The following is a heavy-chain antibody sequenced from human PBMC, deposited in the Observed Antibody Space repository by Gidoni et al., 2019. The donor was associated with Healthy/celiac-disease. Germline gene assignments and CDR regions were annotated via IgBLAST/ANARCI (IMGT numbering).Heavy chain of an antibody. CDR2: ISWNSGSI. V-gene: IGHV3-9*01. CDR3: AKSAGGSYIGLFDY. D-gene: IGHD3-10*01. J-gene: IGHJ4*02. Sequence: EVQLVESGGGLVQLGGSLRLSCAASGFTFDDYAMHWVRQVPGKGLEWVSGISWNSGSIGYADSVKGRFTISRDNAKNSLYLQMNSLGAEDTALYYCAKSAGGSYIGLFDYWGQGTLVTVSS. CDR1: GFTFDDYA.